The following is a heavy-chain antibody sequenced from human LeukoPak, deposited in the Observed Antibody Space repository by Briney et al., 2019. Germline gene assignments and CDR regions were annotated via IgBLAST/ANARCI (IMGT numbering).Heavy chain of an antibody. Sequence: PGESLRLSCAASGFTFSSYAMHWVRQAPGKGLEWVAVISYDGSNKYYADSVKGRFTISRDNSKNTLYLQMNSLRAEDTAVYYCASIRIAAGDFDYWGQGTLVTVSS. CDR3: ASIRIAAGDFDY. CDR2: ISYDGSNK. V-gene: IGHV3-30*04. J-gene: IGHJ4*02. CDR1: GFTFSSYA. D-gene: IGHD6-25*01.